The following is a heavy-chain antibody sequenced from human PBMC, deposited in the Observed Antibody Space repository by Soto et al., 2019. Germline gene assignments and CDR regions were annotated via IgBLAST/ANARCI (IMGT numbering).Heavy chain of an antibody. J-gene: IGHJ6*03. Sequence: GASVKVSCKASGYTFTGYYMHWVRQAPGQGLEWMGWINPNSGGINYAQKFQGWVTMTRDTSISTAYMELSRLRSDDTAVYYCARDRAPRYCTNGVCGYYYYMDVWGKGTTVTVSS. CDR3: ARDRAPRYCTNGVCGYYYYMDV. CDR2: INPNSGGI. CDR1: GYTFTGYY. D-gene: IGHD2-8*01. V-gene: IGHV1-2*04.